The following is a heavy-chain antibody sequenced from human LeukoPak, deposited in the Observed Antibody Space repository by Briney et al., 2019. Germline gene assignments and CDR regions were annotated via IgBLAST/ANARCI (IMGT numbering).Heavy chain of an antibody. D-gene: IGHD6-13*01. CDR2: ISAYNGNT. V-gene: IGHV1-18*01. J-gene: IGHJ3*02. CDR1: GYTFTSYG. Sequence: ASVKVSCTASGYTFTSYGISWVRQAPGQGLEWMGWISAYNGNTNYAQKLQGRVTMTTDTSTSTAYMELRSLRSDDTAVYYCARDRSAAGNDAFDIWGQGTMVTVSS. CDR3: ARDRSAAGNDAFDI.